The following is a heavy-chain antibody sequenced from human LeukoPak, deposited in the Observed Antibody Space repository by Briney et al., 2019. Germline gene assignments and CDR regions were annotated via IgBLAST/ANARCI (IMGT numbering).Heavy chain of an antibody. J-gene: IGHJ3*01. V-gene: IGHV3-33*01. CDR3: ARAGGSRYGYAFDV. D-gene: IGHD5-12*01. CDR2: IWHDGSNK. CDR1: GFTFSDYG. Sequence: GGSLRLSCVASGFTFSDYGMHWVRQAPGKGLEWVAVIWHDGSNKYYADSVKGRLTISRDNSENTLYLQMNSLRVEDTALFYCARAGGSRYGYAFDVWGQGTLVTVSS.